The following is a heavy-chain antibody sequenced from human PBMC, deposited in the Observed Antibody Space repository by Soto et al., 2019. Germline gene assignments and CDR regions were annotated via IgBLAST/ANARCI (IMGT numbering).Heavy chain of an antibody. D-gene: IGHD1-26*01. V-gene: IGHV1-69*13. CDR3: ARRLGGNYGMDV. J-gene: IGHJ6*02. CDR2: IIPIFGTA. CDR1: GGTFSSYA. Sequence: SVKVSCKASGGTFSSYAISWVRQAPGQGLEWMGGIIPIFGTANYAQKFQGRVTITADESTSTAYMELSSLRSEDTAVYYCARRLGGNYGMDVWGQGTTVTVSS.